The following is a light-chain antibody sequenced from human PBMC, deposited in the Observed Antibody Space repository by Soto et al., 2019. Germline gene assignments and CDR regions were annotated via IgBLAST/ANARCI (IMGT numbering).Light chain of an antibody. CDR1: QSVSSNY. V-gene: IGKV3-20*01. J-gene: IGKJ2*01. CDR3: QQYGSSPRT. Sequence: EVVLTQSPGTLSLSPGDRATLSCRASQSVSSNYLAWYQQKPGQAPRLLIYSASNRATGIPERFSGGGSGTDFTLTISRLEPEDFAVYYCQQYGSSPRTFGQGTELEI. CDR2: SAS.